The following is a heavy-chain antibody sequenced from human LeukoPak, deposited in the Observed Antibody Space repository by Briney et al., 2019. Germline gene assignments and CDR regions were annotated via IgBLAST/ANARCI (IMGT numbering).Heavy chain of an antibody. CDR2: MHTSGST. CDR3: ARESQYSWNDFGWFDS. D-gene: IGHD1-1*01. Sequence: SETLSLTCTVSGGSISRYSWSWIRQPAGKGLEWIGRMHTSGSTNYNPSLKSRVIMSVDTSKNQFSLKLSSMTAADTAVYYCARESQYSWNDFGWFDSWGQGTLVTVSS. CDR1: GGSISRYS. V-gene: IGHV4-4*07. J-gene: IGHJ5*01.